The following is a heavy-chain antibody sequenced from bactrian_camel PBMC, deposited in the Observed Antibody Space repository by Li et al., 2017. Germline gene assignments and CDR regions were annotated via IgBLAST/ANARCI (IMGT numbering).Heavy chain of an antibody. CDR2: IDSEGRT. CDR1: GYSYSSSYC. D-gene: IGHD2*01. J-gene: IGHJ4*01. Sequence: HVQLVESGGGSVQAGGSLRLSCVASGYSYSSSYCMAWFRQSPGREREGVAAIDSEGRTIYTDSVKGRFTTSKDDAKNTLYLQMNKLKPEDSAMYYCSKAVSGCGDSDYSIDSADRGQGTQVTVS. V-gene: IGHV3S1*01.